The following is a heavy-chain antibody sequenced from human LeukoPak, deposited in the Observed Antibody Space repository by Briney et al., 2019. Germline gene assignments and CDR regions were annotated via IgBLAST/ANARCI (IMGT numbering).Heavy chain of an antibody. CDR2: INPNSGGT. CDR1: GYTFTGYY. Sequence: ASVKVSCKASGYTFTGYYMHWVRQAPGQGLEWMGWINPNSGGTNYAQKFQGRATMTRDTSISTAYMELSRLRSDDTAVYYCARVPHSRLPDGGIWGQGTMVTVSS. J-gene: IGHJ3*02. V-gene: IGHV1-2*02. CDR3: ARVPHSRLPDGGI. D-gene: IGHD3-16*01.